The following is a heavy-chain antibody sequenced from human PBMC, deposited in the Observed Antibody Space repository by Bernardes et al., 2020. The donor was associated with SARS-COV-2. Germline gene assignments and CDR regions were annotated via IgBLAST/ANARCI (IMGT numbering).Heavy chain of an antibody. Sequence: SVKVSCKASGYTFTKYGITWVRQAPGQGLEWMGWISTYNGSTYYTQKLQGRVTMTADTSTRTAYMELRSLRSDDTAVYYCARELEDTTYYGMDVWGQGTTVIVSS. V-gene: IGHV1-18*01. J-gene: IGHJ6*02. D-gene: IGHD2-15*01. CDR1: GYTFTKYG. CDR3: ARELEDTTYYGMDV. CDR2: ISTYNGST.